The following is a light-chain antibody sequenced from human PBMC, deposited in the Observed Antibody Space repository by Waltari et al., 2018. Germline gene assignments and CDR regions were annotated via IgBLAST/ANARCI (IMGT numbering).Light chain of an antibody. CDR2: EVT. Sequence: QSGLAQPASASGSPGQPLTITCTGTSSDVGKYNHVSWYQQRPGKAPRLLIYEVTKRSPGTSDRFSASKSGNTASLSISGLQAQEDEADYYCCSYVGLGTYVFGTGTKVTV. CDR3: CSYVGLGTYV. J-gene: IGLJ1*01. CDR1: SSDVGKYNH. V-gene: IGLV2-23*02.